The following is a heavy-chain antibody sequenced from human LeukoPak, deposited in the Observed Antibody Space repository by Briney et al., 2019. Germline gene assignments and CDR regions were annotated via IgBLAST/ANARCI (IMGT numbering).Heavy chain of an antibody. D-gene: IGHD4-17*01. J-gene: IGHJ2*01. Sequence: SQTLSLTCAVYGGSFSGYYWSWIRQPPGKGLEWLGEVSHGGGANYNPSLKSRVTMSVDTSKNHFSLELSSVTAADTAIYYCARANAVTTVLFDLWGRGTLVTVSS. V-gene: IGHV4-34*01. CDR3: ARANAVTTVLFDL. CDR2: VSHGGGA. CDR1: GGSFSGYY.